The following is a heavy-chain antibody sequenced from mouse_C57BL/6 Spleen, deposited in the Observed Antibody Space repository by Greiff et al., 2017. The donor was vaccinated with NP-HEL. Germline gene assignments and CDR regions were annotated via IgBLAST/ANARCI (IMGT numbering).Heavy chain of an antibody. CDR2: ISSGSSTI. Sequence: EVKLVESGGGLAKPGGSLELSCAASGFTFSDYGMHWVRQAPEKGLEWVAYISSGSSTIYYADTVKGRFTISRDNAKNTLFLQMTSLRSEDTAMYYCARDYYGSSDLYWYFDVWGTGTTVTVSS. CDR3: ARDYYGSSDLYWYFDV. CDR1: GFTFSDYG. J-gene: IGHJ1*03. D-gene: IGHD1-1*01. V-gene: IGHV5-17*01.